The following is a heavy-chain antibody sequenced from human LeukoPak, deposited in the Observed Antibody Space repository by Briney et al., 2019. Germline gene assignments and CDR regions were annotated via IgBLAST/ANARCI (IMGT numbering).Heavy chain of an antibody. CDR1: GFTFDDYA. Sequence: GGSLRLSCAASGFTFDDYAMHWVRQAPGKGLEWVSGISWNSGSIGYADSVKGRFTISRDNAKNSLYLQMNSLRAEDTALNYCAKDMGHLDYYYYGMDVWGQGTTVTVSS. J-gene: IGHJ6*02. CDR2: ISWNSGSI. CDR3: AKDMGHLDYYYYGMDV. V-gene: IGHV3-9*01.